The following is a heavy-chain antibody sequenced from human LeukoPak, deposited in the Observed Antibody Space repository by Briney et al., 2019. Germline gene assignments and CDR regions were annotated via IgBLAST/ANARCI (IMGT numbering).Heavy chain of an antibody. D-gene: IGHD3-10*01. V-gene: IGHV4-59*12. Sequence: SETLSLTCTVSGGSISHYYWSWIRQPPGKGLEWIGYVYSSGSTKFNPSLKSRVTISVDTSKNQFSLKLSSVTAADTAVYYCARDRGAYYGSGSHANNWFDPWGQGTLVTVSS. J-gene: IGHJ5*02. CDR1: GGSISHYY. CDR2: VYSSGST. CDR3: ARDRGAYYGSGSHANNWFDP.